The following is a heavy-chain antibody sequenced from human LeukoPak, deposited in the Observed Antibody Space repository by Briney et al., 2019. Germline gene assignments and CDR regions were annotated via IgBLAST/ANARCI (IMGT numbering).Heavy chain of an antibody. CDR2: IIPILGIA. J-gene: IGHJ6*02. CDR1: GYTFTSYG. CDR3: ARGDYCSSTSCYLDYGMDV. D-gene: IGHD2-2*01. V-gene: IGHV1-69*04. Sequence: ASVKVSCKASGYTFTSYGISWVRQAPGQGLEWMGRIIPILGIANYAQKFQGRVTITADKSTSTAYMELSSLRSEDTAVYYCARGDYCSSTSCYLDYGMDVWGQGTTVTVSS.